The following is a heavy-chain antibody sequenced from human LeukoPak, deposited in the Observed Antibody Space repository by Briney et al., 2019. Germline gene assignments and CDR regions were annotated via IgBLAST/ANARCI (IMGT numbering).Heavy chain of an antibody. CDR1: GYTFTGYY. D-gene: IGHD3-3*01. CDR2: INPNTAGT. CDR3: ASPGEFTIFGVSGRFDP. J-gene: IGHJ5*02. Sequence: ASVKVSCKASGYTFTGYYFHWVRQAPGQGLEWMGWINPNTAGTNYAQKFLGGVTLTWDTSISTAYMELNRLTSDDTAVYYCASPGEFTIFGVSGRFDPWGQGTLVTVSS. V-gene: IGHV1-2*02.